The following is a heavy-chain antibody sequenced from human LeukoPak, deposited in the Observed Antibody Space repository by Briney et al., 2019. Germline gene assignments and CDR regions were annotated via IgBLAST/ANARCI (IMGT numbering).Heavy chain of an antibody. J-gene: IGHJ5*02. CDR2: IYYSGST. D-gene: IGHD6-13*01. CDR3: ARDRGIAAAGTRGNWFDP. Sequence: WVRQAPGKGLEWIGSIYYSGSTYYNPSLKSRVTISVDTSKNQFSLKLSSVTAADTAVYYCARDRGIAAAGTRGNWFDPWGQGTLVTVSS. V-gene: IGHV4-39*07.